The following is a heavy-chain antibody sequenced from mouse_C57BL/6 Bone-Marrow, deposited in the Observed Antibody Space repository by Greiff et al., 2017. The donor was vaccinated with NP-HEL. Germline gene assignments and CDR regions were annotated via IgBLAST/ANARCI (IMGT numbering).Heavy chain of an antibody. V-gene: IGHV1-82*01. J-gene: IGHJ3*01. CDR3: ASGWLLRHPCFAY. CDR2: IYPGDGDT. Sequence: VQLQQSGPELVKPGASVKISCKASGYAFSSSWMNWVKQRPGKGLEWIGRIYPGDGDTNYNGKFKGKATLTADKSSSTAYMQLSSLTSEDSAVYFGASGWLLRHPCFAYWGQGTLVTVSA. D-gene: IGHD2-3*01. CDR1: GYAFSSSW.